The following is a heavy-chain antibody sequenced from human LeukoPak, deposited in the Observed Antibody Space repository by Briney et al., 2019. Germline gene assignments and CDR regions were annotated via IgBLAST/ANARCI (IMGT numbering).Heavy chain of an antibody. Sequence: PGGSLRLSCSASGLTVSNHWMSWVRQAPGKGLEWVANIKQERGQEYYVDSVKGRFTISRDNSKNTSYLQMNSLRAEDTAIYYCAKSAYSDSSGYYREYCFDYWGQGTLVTVSS. V-gene: IGHV3-7*03. J-gene: IGHJ4*02. D-gene: IGHD3-22*01. CDR2: IKQERGQE. CDR1: GLTVSNHW. CDR3: AKSAYSDSSGYYREYCFDY.